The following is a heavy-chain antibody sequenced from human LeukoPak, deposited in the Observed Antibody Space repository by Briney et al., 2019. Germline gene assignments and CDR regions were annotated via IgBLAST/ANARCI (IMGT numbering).Heavy chain of an antibody. Sequence: ASVKVSCKVSGYTLTELSMHCVRQAPGKGLEWMGGFDPEDGETIYAQKFQGRVTMTEDTSTDTAYMELSSLRSEDTAVYYCATYNWNYAEGTYFDYWGQGTLVTVSS. CDR3: ATYNWNYAEGTYFDY. J-gene: IGHJ4*02. CDR1: GYTLTELS. D-gene: IGHD1-7*01. CDR2: FDPEDGET. V-gene: IGHV1-24*01.